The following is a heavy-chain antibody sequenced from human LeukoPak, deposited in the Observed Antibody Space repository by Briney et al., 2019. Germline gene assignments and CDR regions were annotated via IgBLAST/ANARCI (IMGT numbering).Heavy chain of an antibody. J-gene: IGHJ4*02. Sequence: GGSLRLSCTGSGFTFRTYAFSWVRQAPRKGLEWVSATGSNGVTYYADSVKGRFTISRDNSKNALYLQMNGQRADDTAVYYCGIRDTSDYYVFWGQGTLVTVSS. CDR2: TGSNGVT. CDR3: GIRDTSDYYVF. V-gene: IGHV3-23*01. D-gene: IGHD3-22*01. CDR1: GFTFRTYA.